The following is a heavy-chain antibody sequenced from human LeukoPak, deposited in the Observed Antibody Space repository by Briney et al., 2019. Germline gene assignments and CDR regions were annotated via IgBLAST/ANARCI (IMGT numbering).Heavy chain of an antibody. V-gene: IGHV3-23*01. Sequence: GGSLRLSCAASGFTFSSYAMSWVRQAPGKGLEWVSAISGSCGSTYSADSVKGRFTISRDYSKTTLYLQTNSLRAEDTGVYNCAKSGYCNSTICYFAYFDYWGRGTLVTVSS. CDR2: ISGSCGST. CDR3: AKSGYCNSTICYFAYFDY. D-gene: IGHD2-2*01. J-gene: IGHJ4*02. CDR1: GFTFSSYA.